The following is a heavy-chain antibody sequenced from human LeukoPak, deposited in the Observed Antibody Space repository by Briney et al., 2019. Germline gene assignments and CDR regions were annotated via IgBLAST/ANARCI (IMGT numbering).Heavy chain of an antibody. CDR1: GFTFSSYG. CDR3: AKIAVAGPRYYYYYYMDV. CDR2: IRYDGSNK. J-gene: IGHJ6*03. Sequence: QPGGSLRLSCAASGFTFSSYGMHWVRQAPGKGLEWVAFIRYDGSNKYYADSVKGRFTISRDNSKNTLYLQMNSLRAEDTAVYYCAKIAVAGPRYYYYYYMDVWGKGTTVTISS. V-gene: IGHV3-30*02. D-gene: IGHD6-19*01.